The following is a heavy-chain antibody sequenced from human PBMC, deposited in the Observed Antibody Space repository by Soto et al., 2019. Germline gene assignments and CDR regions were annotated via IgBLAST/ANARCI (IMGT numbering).Heavy chain of an antibody. V-gene: IGHV3-23*01. CDR1: GFTFSSYA. CDR2: ISGSGGST. D-gene: IGHD1-26*01. J-gene: IGHJ4*02. CDR3: TIPLSSVGATTNDY. Sequence: GGSLRLSCAASGFTFSSYAMSWVRQAPGKGLEWVSAISGSGGSTYYADSVKGRFTISRDDSKNTAYLQMNSLKTEDTAVYYCTIPLSSVGATTNDYWGQGTLVTVSS.